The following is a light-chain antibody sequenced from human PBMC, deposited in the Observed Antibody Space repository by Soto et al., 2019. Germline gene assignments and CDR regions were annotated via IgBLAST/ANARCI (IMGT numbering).Light chain of an antibody. V-gene: IGKV1-5*03. J-gene: IGKJ1*01. CDR2: NAS. CDR3: QHYNSYPLT. Sequence: IQMTQSPSTLSASVGDRVTFTCRASQTISTWLAWYQQKPGEAPKLLIYNASTLEVGVPSRFSASGSGTEFPLTINTLNPADLATYHCQHYNSYPLTFGQGTNV. CDR1: QTISTW.